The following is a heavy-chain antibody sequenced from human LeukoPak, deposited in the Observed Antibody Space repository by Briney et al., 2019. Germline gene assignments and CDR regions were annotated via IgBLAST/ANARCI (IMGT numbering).Heavy chain of an antibody. Sequence: SETLSLTCTVSGGSISSSNWWSWVRQPPGKGLEWIGEIYHSGSTNYNPSLKSRVTISVDTSKNQFSLKLSSVTAADTAVYYCARDLTSSGANTDWFDPWGQGTLVTVSS. J-gene: IGHJ5*02. CDR1: GGSISSSNW. CDR3: ARDLTSSGANTDWFDP. CDR2: IYHSGST. V-gene: IGHV4-4*02. D-gene: IGHD6-19*01.